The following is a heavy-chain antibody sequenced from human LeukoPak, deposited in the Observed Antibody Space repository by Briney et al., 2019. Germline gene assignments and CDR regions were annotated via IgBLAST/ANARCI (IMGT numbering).Heavy chain of an antibody. CDR3: AKGNYYDSRRDFDP. J-gene: IGHJ5*02. CDR1: GFTFSSYA. V-gene: IGHV3-30*04. CDR2: ISYDGSNK. D-gene: IGHD3-22*01. Sequence: SGGSLRLSCAASGFTFSSYAMHWVRQAPGKGLEWVAVISYDGSNKYYADSVKGRFTISRDNSKNTLYLQMNSLRAEDTAVYYCAKGNYYDSRRDFDPWGQGTLVTVSS.